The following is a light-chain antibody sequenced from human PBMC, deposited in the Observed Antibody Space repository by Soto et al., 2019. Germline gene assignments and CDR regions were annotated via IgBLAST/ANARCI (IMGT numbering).Light chain of an antibody. Sequence: EIVLTQSRGSLSLSPGERATLSCRASQSVSSSYLAWYQQKPGQAPRLLIYGASSRATGIPDRFSGSGSETDFTLTISRLEPEDFAVYYCQQYGSSPQTFGQGTKAEIK. V-gene: IGKV3-20*01. CDR2: GAS. CDR3: QQYGSSPQT. CDR1: QSVSSSY. J-gene: IGKJ1*01.